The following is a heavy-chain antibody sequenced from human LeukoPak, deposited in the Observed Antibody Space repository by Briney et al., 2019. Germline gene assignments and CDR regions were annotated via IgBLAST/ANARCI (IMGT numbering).Heavy chain of an antibody. CDR1: GFTFSSYW. V-gene: IGHV3-7*01. CDR2: IKQDGSEK. Sequence: TGGSLRLSCAASGFTFSSYWMSWVRQAPGKGLEWVANIKQDGSEKYYVDSVKGRFTISRDNAKNSLYLQMNSLRAEDTAVYYCARDDVRQPSITIFGVVNYYYGMDVWGQGTTVTVSS. CDR3: ARDDVRQPSITIFGVVNYYYGMDV. J-gene: IGHJ6*02. D-gene: IGHD3-3*01.